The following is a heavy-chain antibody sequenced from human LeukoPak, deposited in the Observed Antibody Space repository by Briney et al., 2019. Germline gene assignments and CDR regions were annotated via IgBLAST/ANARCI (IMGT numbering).Heavy chain of an antibody. CDR3: ARGVYYDSSDY. D-gene: IGHD3-22*01. CDR2: IYYSGST. Sequence: PSETLSLTCTVSGGSISSYYWSWIRQPPGKGLEWIGYIYYSGSTNYNPSLKSRVTISVDTSKNQFSLKLSSVTAADTAVYYCARGVYYDSSDYWGQGTLVTVSS. CDR1: GGSISSYY. J-gene: IGHJ4*02. V-gene: IGHV4-59*01.